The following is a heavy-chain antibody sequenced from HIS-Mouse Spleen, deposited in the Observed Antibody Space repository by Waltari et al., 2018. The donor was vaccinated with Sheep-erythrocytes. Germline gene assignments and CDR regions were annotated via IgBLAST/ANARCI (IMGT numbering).Heavy chain of an antibody. D-gene: IGHD4-17*01. CDR2: IYSGSST. J-gene: IGHJ3*02. CDR3: ARGHPDYGDYDAFDI. CDR1: GFTVSSNY. V-gene: IGHV3-53*01. Sequence: EVQLVESGGGLIQPGGSLRLSCAASGFTVSSNYMSWVRQAPGKGLEWVSVIYSGSSTYYADSVKGRFTISRDNSKNTLYLQMNSLRAEDTAVYYCARGHPDYGDYDAFDIWGQGTMVTVSS.